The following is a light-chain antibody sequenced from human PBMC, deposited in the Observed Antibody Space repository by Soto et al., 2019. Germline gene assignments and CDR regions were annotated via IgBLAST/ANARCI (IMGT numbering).Light chain of an antibody. Sequence: QSALTQPPSASGXXXXSVXXXCIGTSSXVGGNIYVSWYQQHPGKAPKLMIYEVSKRPSGVPDRFSGSKSGNTASLTVSGLQAEDEADYYCSSYAASNNLGVFGGGTKLTVL. CDR1: SSXVGGNIY. V-gene: IGLV2-8*01. CDR3: SSYAASNNLGV. J-gene: IGLJ2*01. CDR2: EVS.